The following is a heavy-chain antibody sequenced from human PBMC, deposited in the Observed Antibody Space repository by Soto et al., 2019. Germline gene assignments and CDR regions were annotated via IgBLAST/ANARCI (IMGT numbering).Heavy chain of an antibody. CDR3: ARVMMVRGVNYFDY. D-gene: IGHD3-10*01. CDR1: GYTFNGYY. CDR2: INPNSGGT. V-gene: IGHV1-2*04. Sequence: ASVKVSCKASGYTFNGYYMHVVLQAPGQGLEWMGWINPNSGGTNYAQKFQGWVTMTRDTSISTAYMELSRLRSDDTAVYYCARVMMVRGVNYFDYWGQGTLVTVSS. J-gene: IGHJ4*02.